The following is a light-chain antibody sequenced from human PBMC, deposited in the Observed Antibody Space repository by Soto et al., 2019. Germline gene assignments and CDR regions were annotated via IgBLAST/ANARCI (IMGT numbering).Light chain of an antibody. CDR1: QSVSSY. CDR2: DAS. Sequence: EIVFTQSPATLSLSPGERATLSCRASQSVSSYLAWYQQKPGQAPRLLIYDASNRATGIPARFSGSGSGTDFTLTSSSLEPEDFAVYYCQQYGSSGTFGQGTKVDIK. CDR3: QQYGSSGT. V-gene: IGKV3-11*01. J-gene: IGKJ1*01.